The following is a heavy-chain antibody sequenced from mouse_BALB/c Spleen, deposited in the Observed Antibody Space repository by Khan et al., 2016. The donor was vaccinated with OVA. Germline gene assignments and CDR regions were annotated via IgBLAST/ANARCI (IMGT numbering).Heavy chain of an antibody. CDR3: ARDYYGSSYVDY. CDR1: GYTFTSYV. CDR2: INPYNDGT. Sequence: EVQLQQSGPELVKPGASVKMSCKASGYTFTSYVMLWLKQKPGQGLEWIGYINPYNDGTTYNEKFKGKATLTSDKSSSPAFMELSCLPSEDSAAYYCARDYYGSSYVDYWGQGTTRTVPS. J-gene: IGHJ2*01. D-gene: IGHD1-1*01. V-gene: IGHV1S136*01.